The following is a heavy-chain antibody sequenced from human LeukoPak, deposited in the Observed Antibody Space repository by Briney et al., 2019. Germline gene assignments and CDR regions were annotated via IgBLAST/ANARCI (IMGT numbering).Heavy chain of an antibody. Sequence: SETLSLTCTVSGGSISPYYWSWIRQSSGKGLEWIGYIYYNGDTNYNPSLQSRVTISVDTSKNQFSLKLSSVTAADTAVYYCAREGGDFWSGYSTYWGQGTLVTVSS. CDR3: AREGGDFWSGYSTY. CDR2: IYYNGDT. J-gene: IGHJ4*02. D-gene: IGHD3-3*01. CDR1: GGSISPYY. V-gene: IGHV4-59*12.